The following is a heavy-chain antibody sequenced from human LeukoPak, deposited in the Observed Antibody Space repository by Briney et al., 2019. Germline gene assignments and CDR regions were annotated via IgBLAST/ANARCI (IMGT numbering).Heavy chain of an antibody. J-gene: IGHJ4*02. V-gene: IGHV1-3*01. Sequence: ASVKLSCKASGYTFTSYAMHWVRQAPGQRLEWMGWINAGNGNTKYSQKFQGRVTITRDTSASTAYMELSSLRSEDTAVYYCARVVLRYFDWLLPFDYWGQGTLVTVSS. CDR1: GYTFTSYA. CDR3: ARVVLRYFDWLLPFDY. D-gene: IGHD3-9*01. CDR2: INAGNGNT.